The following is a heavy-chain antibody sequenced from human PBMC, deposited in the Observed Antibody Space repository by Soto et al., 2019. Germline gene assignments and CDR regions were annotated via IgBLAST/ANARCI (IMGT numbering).Heavy chain of an antibody. D-gene: IGHD5-12*01. CDR3: ARDGVWWLRSSSEGLFAVFDY. J-gene: IGHJ4*02. CDR1: GFTFSSYA. V-gene: IGHV3-30-3*01. CDR2: ISFDGTNK. Sequence: QVQLVESGGGVVQPGRSLRLSCAASGFTFSSYAIHWVRQAPGKGLEWVAVISFDGTNKYDADSVKGRFTISRDNSKHTLYLEMNSVGAEDTAVYYCARDGVWWLRSSSEGLFAVFDYWGRGTLLTVSS.